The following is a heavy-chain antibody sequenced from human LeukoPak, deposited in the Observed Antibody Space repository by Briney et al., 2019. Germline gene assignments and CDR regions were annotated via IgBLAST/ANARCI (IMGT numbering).Heavy chain of an antibody. V-gene: IGHV1-18*01. Sequence: ASVKVSCKASGYTFTSYGISWVRQAPGQGLEWMGWISAYNGNTNYAQKLQGRVTMTTDTSTSTAYMELRSLRSDDTAVYYCARDSLYCSGGSCYSGYYDAFDIWGQGTMVTVSS. D-gene: IGHD2-15*01. CDR1: GYTFTSYG. CDR2: ISAYNGNT. CDR3: ARDSLYCSGGSCYSGYYDAFDI. J-gene: IGHJ3*02.